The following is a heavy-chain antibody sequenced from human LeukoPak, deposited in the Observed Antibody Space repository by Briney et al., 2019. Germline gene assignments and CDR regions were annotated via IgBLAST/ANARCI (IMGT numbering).Heavy chain of an antibody. V-gene: IGHV3-21*01. Sequence: ETLSLTCAVSGASISSSNYYWGWVRQSPGKGLEWVSSISSSSSYIYYADSVKGRFTISRDNAKNSLYLQMNSLRAEDTAVYYCAAVATSKTVRAAMVGNVPYWGQGTLVTVSS. CDR1: GASISSSNYY. CDR2: ISSSSSYI. D-gene: IGHD5-18*01. CDR3: AAVATSKTVRAAMVGNVPY. J-gene: IGHJ4*02.